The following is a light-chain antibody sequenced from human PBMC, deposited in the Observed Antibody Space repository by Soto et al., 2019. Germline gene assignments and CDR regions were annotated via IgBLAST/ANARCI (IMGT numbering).Light chain of an antibody. CDR2: KAS. J-gene: IGKJ1*01. CDR3: QQYNSYFEA. V-gene: IGKV1-5*03. CDR1: QTISSW. Sequence: DIQMTQSPSTLSGSVGDRVTITCRASQTISSWLAWYQQKPGKAPKLLIYKASTLKSGVPSRFRGSGSLKGLTLTTSSLQPDDFATYYCQQYNSYFEAVGQGTKVDIK.